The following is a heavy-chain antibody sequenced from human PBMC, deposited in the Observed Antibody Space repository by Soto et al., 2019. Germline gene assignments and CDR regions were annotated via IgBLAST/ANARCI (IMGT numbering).Heavy chain of an antibody. CDR2: ISGSGGST. Sequence: GGSLRLSCAASGFTFSSYAMSWVRQAPGKGLEWVSAISGSGGSTYYADSVKGRFTISRDNSKNTLYLQMNSLRAEDTAVYYCAKDGAMVRGVIITNWFDPWGQGALVTVS. CDR1: GFTFSSYA. CDR3: AKDGAMVRGVIITNWFDP. J-gene: IGHJ5*02. D-gene: IGHD3-10*01. V-gene: IGHV3-23*01.